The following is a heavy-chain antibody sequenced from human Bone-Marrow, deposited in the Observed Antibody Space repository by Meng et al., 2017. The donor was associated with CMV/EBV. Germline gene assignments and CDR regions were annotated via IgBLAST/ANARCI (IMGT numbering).Heavy chain of an antibody. V-gene: IGHV3-11*04. D-gene: IGHD7-27*01. J-gene: IGHJ4*02. CDR2: ISSSGSTI. Sequence: GGSLRLSCVASGFTFGNFNMNWIRQAPGKGLEWVSYISSSGSTIYYADSVKGRFTISRDNAKNSLYLQMNSLRAEDTAVYYCTTDPSAPGALGSWGQGTLVTVSS. CDR3: TTDPSAPGALGS. CDR1: GFTFGNFN.